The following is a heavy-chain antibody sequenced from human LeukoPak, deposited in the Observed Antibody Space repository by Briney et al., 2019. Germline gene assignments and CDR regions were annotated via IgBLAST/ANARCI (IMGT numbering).Heavy chain of an antibody. V-gene: IGHV4-59*01. Sequence: WEALSLTCAVYGGSFSGYCWRWIRQPPGKGLEWIGYIYYSGSTNYRSSLKSRVTMSVDTSKNQITLKLSSVIAADTAVYYCARTAEGGHGYSYFYYYYMDVWGKGTTVTISS. J-gene: IGHJ6*03. CDR2: IYYSGST. D-gene: IGHD5-18*01. CDR3: ARTAEGGHGYSYFYYYYMDV. CDR1: GGSFSGYC.